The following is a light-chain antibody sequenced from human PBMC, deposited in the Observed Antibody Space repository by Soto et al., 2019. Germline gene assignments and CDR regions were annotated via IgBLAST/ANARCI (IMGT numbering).Light chain of an antibody. CDR2: DAS. J-gene: IGKJ5*01. CDR1: ESVGRH. Sequence: EAVVTKSPTTLSVSPGERPTLSCMASESVGRHLAWYHQKPGQPPKLLIFDASTRATGVPARFSGCGSGTEFTLTVSSLQSEDIAVYFCQQYNNWPPTFGQGTRLEIK. V-gene: IGKV3-15*01. CDR3: QQYNNWPPT.